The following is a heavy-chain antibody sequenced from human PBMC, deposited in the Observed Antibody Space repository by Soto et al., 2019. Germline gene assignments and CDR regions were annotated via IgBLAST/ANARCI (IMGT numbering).Heavy chain of an antibody. CDR3: ARSGSGSGWL. V-gene: IGHV4-61*01. D-gene: IGHD6-19*01. Sequence: QVQLQESGPGLVKLSETLSLTCTVSGGSVSSGRFYWSWSRQPPGKGLEWIGYIYYSGSTKYNPSLRSRVTISVDTSKNQFSLKLTSVTAADTALYYCARSGSGSGWLGGQGTLVTVSS. J-gene: IGHJ4*02. CDR1: GGSVSSGRFY. CDR2: IYYSGST.